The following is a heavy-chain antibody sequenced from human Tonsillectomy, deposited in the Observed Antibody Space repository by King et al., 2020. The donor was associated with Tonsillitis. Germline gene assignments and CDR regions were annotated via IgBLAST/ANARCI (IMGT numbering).Heavy chain of an antibody. CDR1: GFTFSSYA. CDR2: ISNSGGNT. J-gene: IGHJ4*02. D-gene: IGHD6-19*01. Sequence: VQLVESGGGLVQPGGSLRLSCAASGFTFSSYAMSWVRQAPGKGLEWVSGISNSGGNTYYADSVKGRFTISRDNSKNTLYLQMNSLRAGDTAAYYCAKDGHSSGWYYFDYWGQGTLFTVSS. CDR3: AKDGHSSGWYYFDY. V-gene: IGHV3-23*04.